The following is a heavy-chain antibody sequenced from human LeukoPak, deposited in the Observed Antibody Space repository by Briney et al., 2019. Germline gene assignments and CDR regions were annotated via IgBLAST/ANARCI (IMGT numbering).Heavy chain of an antibody. CDR2: IYYSGST. CDR1: GGSISSYY. J-gene: IGHJ3*02. CDR3: ARSLVVAVLFGAFDI. D-gene: IGHD2-15*01. V-gene: IGHV4-59*01. Sequence: SETLSLTCTVSGGSISSYYWSWIRQPPGKGLEWIGYIYYSGSTNYNPSLKSRVAISVDTSKNQFSLKLSSVTAADTAVYYCARSLVVAVLFGAFDIWGQGTMVTVSS.